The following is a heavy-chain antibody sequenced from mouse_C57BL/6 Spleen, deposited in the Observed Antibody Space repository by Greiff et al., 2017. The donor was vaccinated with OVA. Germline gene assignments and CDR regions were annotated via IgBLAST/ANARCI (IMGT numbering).Heavy chain of an antibody. Sequence: QLQQPGAELVKPGASVQMSCKASGYTFPSYWITWVKQRPGQGLEWIGDIYPGSGSTNYNEKFKSKATLTVDTSSSTAYMQLSSLTAEDSAVYYCARNYGSPWYFDVWGTGTTVTVSS. V-gene: IGHV1-55*01. CDR2: IYPGSGST. CDR3: ARNYGSPWYFDV. J-gene: IGHJ1*03. D-gene: IGHD1-1*01. CDR1: GYTFPSYW.